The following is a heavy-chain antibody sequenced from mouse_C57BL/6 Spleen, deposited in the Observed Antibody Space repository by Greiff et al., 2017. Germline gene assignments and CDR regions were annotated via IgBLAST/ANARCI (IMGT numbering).Heavy chain of an antibody. Sequence: VQVVESGAELARPGASVKMSCKASGYTFTSYTMHWVKQRPGQGLEWIGYINPSSGYTKYNQKFKDKATLTADKSSSTAYMQLSSLTSEDSAVYYCAKDALYYGSSYAMDYWGQGTSVTVSS. CDR3: AKDALYYGSSYAMDY. V-gene: IGHV1-4*01. CDR1: GYTFTSYT. CDR2: INPSSGYT. D-gene: IGHD1-1*01. J-gene: IGHJ4*01.